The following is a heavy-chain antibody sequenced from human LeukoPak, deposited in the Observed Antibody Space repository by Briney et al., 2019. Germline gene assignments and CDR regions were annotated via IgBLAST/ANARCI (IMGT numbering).Heavy chain of an antibody. CDR1: GYTFTSYD. CDR3: ARHQFNPPSGIWFGELLTYYYYGMDV. Sequence: ASVKVSCKASGYTFTSYDINWVRQATGQGLEWMGWMNPNGGNTGYAQKFQGRATMTRNTSISTAYMELSSLRSEDTAVYYCARHQFNPPSGIWFGELLTYYYYGMDVWGQGTTVTVSS. J-gene: IGHJ6*02. CDR2: MNPNGGNT. D-gene: IGHD3-10*01. V-gene: IGHV1-8*01.